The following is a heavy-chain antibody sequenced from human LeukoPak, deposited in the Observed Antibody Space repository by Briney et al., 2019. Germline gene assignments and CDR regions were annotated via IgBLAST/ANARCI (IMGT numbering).Heavy chain of an antibody. Sequence: GGSLRLSCAASGFTFGAYTTHWVRQAPGKGLEWVAVISYDGSNKYYADSVKGRFTISRDNSKNTLYLQMNSLRAEDTAVYYCAREAYVDYYFDYWGQGTLVTVSS. V-gene: IGHV3-30*04. D-gene: IGHD5-12*01. CDR3: AREAYVDYYFDY. CDR2: ISYDGSNK. CDR1: GFTFGAYT. J-gene: IGHJ4*02.